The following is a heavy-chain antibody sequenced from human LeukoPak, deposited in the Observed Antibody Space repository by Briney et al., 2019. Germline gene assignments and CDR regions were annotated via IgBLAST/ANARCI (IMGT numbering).Heavy chain of an antibody. J-gene: IGHJ4*02. Sequence: PSETLSLTCTVSGDSINNNYWSWLRQSPGKPLEWIGYIYYTGSTNYNRSLKSRVTMSLDTSKNQVSLNLDSVTAADPAIYYCAMRSWKRHYFDQGGEETLVTVSS. V-gene: IGHV4-59*01. CDR2: IYYTGST. CDR3: AMRSWKRHYFDQ. D-gene: IGHD6-13*01. CDR1: GDSINNNY.